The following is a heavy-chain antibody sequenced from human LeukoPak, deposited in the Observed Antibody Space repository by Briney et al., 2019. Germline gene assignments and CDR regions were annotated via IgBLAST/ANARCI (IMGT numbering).Heavy chain of an antibody. D-gene: IGHD5-24*01. CDR3: ARGWPPDY. J-gene: IGHJ4*02. CDR2: ILYDGTNK. Sequence: PGGSLRLSCAASGFTISGYAMQWVRQAPGKGLEWVAVILYDGTNKYYADSVKGRFTISRDNSKSTLYLQMDSLRPEDTAVYYCARGWPPDYWGQGTLVTVSS. CDR1: GFTISGYA. V-gene: IGHV3-30-3*01.